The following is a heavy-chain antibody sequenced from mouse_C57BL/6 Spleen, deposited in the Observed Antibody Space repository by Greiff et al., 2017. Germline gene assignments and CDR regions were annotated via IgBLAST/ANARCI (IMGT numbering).Heavy chain of an antibody. CDR3: ARTGGRDCSFDV. D-gene: IGHD1-1*01. Sequence: VQLQQPGAELVRPGTSVKLSCKASGYTFTSYWMHWVKQRPGQGLEWIGVIDPSDSYTNYNHKFKGKATLTVDTSSSTAYMQLSSLTSEDSAVYFCARTGGRDCSFDVGGTGTTVTVSS. V-gene: IGHV1-59*01. J-gene: IGHJ1*03. CDR2: IDPSDSYT. CDR1: GYTFTSYW.